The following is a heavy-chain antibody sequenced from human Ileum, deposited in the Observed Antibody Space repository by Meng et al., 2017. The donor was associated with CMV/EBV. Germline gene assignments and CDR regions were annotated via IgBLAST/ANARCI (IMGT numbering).Heavy chain of an antibody. CDR3: ARGLDLPY. Sequence: ASVKVSCKASGYTFNKYDISWVRQAPGQGLEWMGSMTPKSGNTVYAQKFQGKVTMTWDTSTTTAYKELSSLRSEDTAMYYCARGLDLPYWGQGTLVTVSS. CDR2: MTPKSGNT. V-gene: IGHV1-8*01. J-gene: IGHJ4*02. CDR1: GYTFNKYD.